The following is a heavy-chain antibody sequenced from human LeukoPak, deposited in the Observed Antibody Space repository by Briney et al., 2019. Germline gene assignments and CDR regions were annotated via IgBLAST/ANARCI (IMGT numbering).Heavy chain of an antibody. CDR1: GGSISSYY. D-gene: IGHD3-9*01. V-gene: IGHV4-59*12. J-gene: IGHJ4*02. CDR2: IYYSGST. CDR3: ASTKKTLYDILTGYPFDY. Sequence: SETLSLTCTVSGGSISSYYWSWIRQPPGKGLEWIGYIYYSGSTYYNPSLKSRVTISVDTSKNQFSLKLSSVTAADTAVYYCASTKKTLYDILTGYPFDYWGQGTLVTVSS.